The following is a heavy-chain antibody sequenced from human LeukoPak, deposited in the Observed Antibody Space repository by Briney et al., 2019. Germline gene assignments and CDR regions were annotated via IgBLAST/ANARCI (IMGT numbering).Heavy chain of an antibody. Sequence: GGSLRLSCAASGFTFRTSNMNWVRQAPGKGLEWVTAISDTGRSTYYADSVKGRFTMSKDTSKTTVYLQMNSLRADDTAVYFCAKGSDGGRPYYFDSWGQGALVTISS. J-gene: IGHJ4*02. CDR2: ISDTGRST. CDR3: AKGSDGGRPYYFDS. D-gene: IGHD2-15*01. V-gene: IGHV3-23*01. CDR1: GFTFRTSN.